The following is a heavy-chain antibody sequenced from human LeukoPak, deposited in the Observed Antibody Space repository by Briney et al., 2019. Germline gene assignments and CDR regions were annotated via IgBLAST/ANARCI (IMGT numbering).Heavy chain of an antibody. CDR2: IKQDASEK. CDR3: ARFGMDAAIDY. J-gene: IGHJ4*02. D-gene: IGHD2-15*01. CDR1: GFTFSGYW. V-gene: IGHV3-7*01. Sequence: GGSLRLSCAASGFTFSGYWMSWVRQAPGKGLEWVATIKQDASEKTYVDSVEGRFTSSRDNTKSSLFLQMDSLRAEDTAVYYCARFGMDAAIDYWGQGTLVTVSS.